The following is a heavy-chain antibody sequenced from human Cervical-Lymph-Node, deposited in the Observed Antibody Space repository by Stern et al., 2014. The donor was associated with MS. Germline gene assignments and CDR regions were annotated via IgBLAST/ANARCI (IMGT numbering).Heavy chain of an antibody. CDR1: GYTFTNNW. Sequence: EVQLVESGAEVKKPGESLKISCKGSGYTFTNNWIAWVRQMPGKGLEWMGIIYPDDSDIRYSPSLQGRVTISADKSITPAYLQWSGLKAADSAVYYGARHPPRRKWDDPNYGMDVWGQGTTVTVSS. CDR3: ARHPPRRKWDDPNYGMDV. J-gene: IGHJ6*02. V-gene: IGHV5-51*01. CDR2: IYPDDSDI. D-gene: IGHD1-1*01.